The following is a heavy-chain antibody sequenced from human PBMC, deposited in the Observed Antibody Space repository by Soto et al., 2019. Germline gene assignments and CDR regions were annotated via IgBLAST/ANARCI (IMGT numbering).Heavy chain of an antibody. V-gene: IGHV3-23*01. CDR2: ISGSGGST. CDR3: AKDKLRYYDSSGYNANWFDP. D-gene: IGHD3-22*01. CDR1: GFTFSSYA. J-gene: IGHJ5*02. Sequence: ALRLSCAASGFTFSSYAMSWVRQAPGKGLEWVSAISGSGGSTYYADSVKGRFTISRDNSKNTLYLQMNSLRAEDTAVYYCAKDKLRYYDSSGYNANWFDPWGQGTLVTVSS.